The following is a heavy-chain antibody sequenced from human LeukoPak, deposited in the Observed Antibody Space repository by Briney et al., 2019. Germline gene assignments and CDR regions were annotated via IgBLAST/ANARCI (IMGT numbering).Heavy chain of an antibody. CDR2: ISSSSSTI. D-gene: IGHD3-16*02. Sequence: GGSLRLSCAASGFTFSSYAMNWVRQAPGKGLEWVSYISSSSSTIYYADSVKGRFTISRDNAKNSLYLQMNSLRAEDTAVYYCARTYRPYYFDYWGQGTLVTVSS. CDR1: GFTFSSYA. V-gene: IGHV3-48*01. CDR3: ARTYRPYYFDY. J-gene: IGHJ4*02.